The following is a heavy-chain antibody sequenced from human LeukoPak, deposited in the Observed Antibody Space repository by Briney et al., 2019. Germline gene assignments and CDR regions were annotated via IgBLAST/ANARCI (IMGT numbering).Heavy chain of an antibody. CDR3: ARGGCSDGSCYSSWFDP. D-gene: IGHD2-15*01. Sequence: GASVKVSCKPSGYSFYDFYIHWVRQAPGQGLEWMGWIDPNSGGRNYAQKFQGRVTMTRDTSTSTAYMVLSSLTSDDTAVYYCARGGCSDGSCYSSWFDPWGQGTLVPVSS. J-gene: IGHJ5*02. CDR1: GYSFYDFY. CDR2: IDPNSGGR. V-gene: IGHV1-2*02.